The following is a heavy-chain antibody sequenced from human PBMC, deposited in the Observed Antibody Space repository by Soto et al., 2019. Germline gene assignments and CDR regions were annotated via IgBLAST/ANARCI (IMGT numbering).Heavy chain of an antibody. D-gene: IGHD4-17*01. CDR1: GGSISSGGYY. V-gene: IGHV4-31*03. CDR2: IYYSGST. Sequence: SETLSLTCTVSGGSISSGGYYWSWIRQHPGKGLEWIGYIYYSGSTYYNPSLKSRVTISVDTSKNQFSLKLSSVTAADTAVYYCARTHIYYGDYVHGDYYYGMDVWGQGTTVTVSS. CDR3: ARTHIYYGDYVHGDYYYGMDV. J-gene: IGHJ6*02.